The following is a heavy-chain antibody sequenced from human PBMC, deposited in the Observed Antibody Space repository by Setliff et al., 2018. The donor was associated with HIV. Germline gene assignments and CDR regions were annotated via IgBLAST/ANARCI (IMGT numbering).Heavy chain of an antibody. Sequence: LRLSCVASGFTFRTYWMHWVRQGPGKGLVWVSRINSDGTTTNYADSVKGRFTISRDNAKNTVYLQMNSLRAEDTAVYYCARDPLNGDLAFDIWGPGTKVTVSS. CDR3: ARDPLNGDLAFDI. CDR1: GFTFRTYW. J-gene: IGHJ3*02. CDR2: INSDGTTT. D-gene: IGHD7-27*01. V-gene: IGHV3-74*01.